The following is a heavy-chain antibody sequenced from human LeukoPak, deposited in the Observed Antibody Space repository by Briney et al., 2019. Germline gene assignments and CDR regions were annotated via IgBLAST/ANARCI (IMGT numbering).Heavy chain of an antibody. Sequence: GGSLRLSCAASGFTFSSYSMNWVRQAPGKGLEWVSSISSSSSYIYYADSVKGRFTISRDNAKTSLYLQMNSLRAEDTAVYYCARDPRPGFWSGPFDYWGQGTLVTVSS. CDR3: ARDPRPGFWSGPFDY. CDR1: GFTFSSYS. V-gene: IGHV3-21*01. CDR2: ISSSSSYI. J-gene: IGHJ4*02. D-gene: IGHD3-3*01.